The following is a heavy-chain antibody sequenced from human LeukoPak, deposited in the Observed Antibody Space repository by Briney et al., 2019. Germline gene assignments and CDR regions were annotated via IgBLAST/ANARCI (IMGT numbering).Heavy chain of an antibody. V-gene: IGHV3-23*01. J-gene: IGHJ5*02. CDR3: AKEGDYYGTHNWFDP. CDR1: GFTFSSYA. CDR2: ISGSGGST. D-gene: IGHD3-10*01. Sequence: PGGSLRLSCAASGFTFSSYAMSWVRQAPGKGLEWVPAISGSGGSTYYADSVKGRFTISRDNSKNTLYLQMNSLRAEDTAVYYCAKEGDYYGTHNWFDPWGQGTLVTVSS.